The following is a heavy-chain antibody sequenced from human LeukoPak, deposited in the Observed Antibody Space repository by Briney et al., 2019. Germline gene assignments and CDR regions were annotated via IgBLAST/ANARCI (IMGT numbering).Heavy chain of an antibody. J-gene: IGHJ4*02. CDR1: GFTFSDYY. D-gene: IGHD4-11*01. V-gene: IGHV3-11*01. Sequence: GGSLRPSCAASGFTFSDYYMSWIRQAPGKGLEWVSDISGSGDSKFYADSVKGRFTISRDNAKKSLHLQMNSLRAEDTAVYYCVRRTYSNYFFDYWGQGTQVTVSS. CDR3: VRRTYSNYFFDY. CDR2: ISGSGDSK.